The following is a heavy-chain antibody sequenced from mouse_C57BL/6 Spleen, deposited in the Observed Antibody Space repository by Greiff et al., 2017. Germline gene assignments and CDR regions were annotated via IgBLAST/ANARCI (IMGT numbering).Heavy chain of an antibody. D-gene: IGHD1-1*01. CDR3: ARRNLLYYYAMDD. Sequence: QVQLQQPGAELVKPGASVKLSCKASGYTFTSYWMQWVKQRPGQGLEWIGEIAPSDCYTHYNQKFKGQATLTGDTSASTAYMQLSSLTSEDSAVYYCARRNLLYYYAMDDWGQGTSVTVAS. J-gene: IGHJ4*01. CDR1: GYTFTSYW. CDR2: IAPSDCYT. V-gene: IGHV1-50*01.